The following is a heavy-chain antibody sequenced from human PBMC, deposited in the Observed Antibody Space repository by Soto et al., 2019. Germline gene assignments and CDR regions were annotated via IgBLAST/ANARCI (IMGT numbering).Heavy chain of an antibody. CDR1: GGSISSGAYY. CDR3: AKARGTFYS. Sequence: QVQLQESGPGLVKPSQTLSLPCTVSGGSISSGAYYWSWIRQLPGKGLEWIGYIYYDGSSYYNPPLKSRVTISVDTSKNQFSRTLTSVTAADTAVYYCAKARGTFYSWGQGTLVTVSS. J-gene: IGHJ4*02. V-gene: IGHV4-31*03. CDR2: IYYDGSS. D-gene: IGHD2-15*01.